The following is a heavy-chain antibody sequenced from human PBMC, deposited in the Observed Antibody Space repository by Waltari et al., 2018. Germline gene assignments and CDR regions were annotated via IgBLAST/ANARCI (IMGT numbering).Heavy chain of an antibody. D-gene: IGHD5-18*01. CDR3: ARGRGYSYGYRYYFDY. CDR2: VIPEFGTA. J-gene: IGHJ4*02. V-gene: IGHV1-69*05. Sequence: QVQLVQSGAEVKKPGSSVKVSCKASGGTFSSYAISRVRQAPGQGLGWMGGVIPEFGTANYAQKFQGRVTITTDKSTSTAYMELSSLRSEDTAVYYFARGRGYSYGYRYYFDYWGQGTLVTVSS. CDR1: GGTFSSYA.